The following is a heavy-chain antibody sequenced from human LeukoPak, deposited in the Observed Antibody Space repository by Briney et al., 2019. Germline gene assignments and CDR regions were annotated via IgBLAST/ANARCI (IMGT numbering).Heavy chain of an antibody. V-gene: IGHV4-39*01. CDR3: ARGDYGGKSYYTDV. D-gene: IGHD4-23*01. J-gene: IGHJ6*03. CDR2: INHSGNT. CDR1: GGSISSSSYY. Sequence: PSETLSLTCTVSGGSISSSSYYWGWIRQPPGKGLEWIGEINHSGNTNYNPSLKSRVTISVDTSKNQFSLKLTSVTAADTAVYYCARGDYGGKSYYTDVWGKGTTVTVSS.